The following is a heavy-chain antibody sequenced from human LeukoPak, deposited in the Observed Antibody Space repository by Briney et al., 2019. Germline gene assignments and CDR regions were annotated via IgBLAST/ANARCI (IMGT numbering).Heavy chain of an antibody. D-gene: IGHD3-22*01. CDR3: TTNPYDKTGYHI. V-gene: IGHV3-15*01. CDR1: GLTFRSAW. CDR2: IKSKTDGATT. J-gene: IGHJ3*02. Sequence: PGGSLRLSCAASGLTFRSAWMTWVRQAPGKGLEWVGRIKSKTDGATTDYAAPVKGRFTISRDDSKNTLFLQMSSLKTEDTAVYYCTTNPYDKTGYHIWGQGTMVTVSA.